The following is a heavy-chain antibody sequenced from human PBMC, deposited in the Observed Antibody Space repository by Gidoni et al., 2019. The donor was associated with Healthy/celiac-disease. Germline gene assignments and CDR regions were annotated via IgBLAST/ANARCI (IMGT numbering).Heavy chain of an antibody. D-gene: IGHD6-13*01. V-gene: IGHV3-23*01. J-gene: IGHJ4*02. CDR3: AKTVVGAAAGMGTKIDY. Sequence: EVQLLESGGGLVQPGGSLRLSCAASGFTFSSQAMSWVRQAPGKGLEWVSAISGSGGSTYYADSVKGRFTISRDNSKNTLYLQMNSLRAEDTAVYYCAKTVVGAAAGMGTKIDYWGQGTLVTVSS. CDR2: ISGSGGST. CDR1: GFTFSSQA.